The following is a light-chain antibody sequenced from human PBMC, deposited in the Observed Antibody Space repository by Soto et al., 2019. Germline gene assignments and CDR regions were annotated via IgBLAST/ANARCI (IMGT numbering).Light chain of an antibody. V-gene: IGKV1-5*03. CDR2: KAS. J-gene: IGKJ2*01. CDR1: QSITTW. Sequence: DIQMTQSPSTLSASVGDRVTITCRASQSITTWLAWYQQKPGKAPKLLIYKASSLESGVPSRFSGSGSGAEFTLTISSLQPDDSAIYYGQQYNSYSLTFGQGSKLEIK. CDR3: QQYNSYSLT.